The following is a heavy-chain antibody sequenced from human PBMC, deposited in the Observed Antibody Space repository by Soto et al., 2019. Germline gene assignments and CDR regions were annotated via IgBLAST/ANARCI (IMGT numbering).Heavy chain of an antibody. V-gene: IGHV3-23*01. CDR3: AKRRGAGGHFDY. D-gene: IGHD2-15*01. J-gene: IGHJ4*02. Sequence: DVQLLESGGGLVQPEGSLRLSCAASGFTFSSYAMGWVHQGPGKGLEWVAVVSIGGSTHYEDSVRGRFTISRDNSKNTLSPQMNSLTAEDTAVYFCAKRRGAGGHFDYWGQGALVTVSS. CDR2: VSIGGST. CDR1: GFTFSSYA.